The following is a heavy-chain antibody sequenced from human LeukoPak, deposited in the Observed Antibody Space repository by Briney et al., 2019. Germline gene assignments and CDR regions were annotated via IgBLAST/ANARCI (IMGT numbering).Heavy chain of an antibody. V-gene: IGHV3-30*02. CDR2: IRYDGSNK. J-gene: IGHJ4*02. Sequence: GGSLRLSCAASGFTFSSYGMHWVRQAPGKGLEWVAFIRYDGSNKYYADSVKGRLTISRDNSKNTLYLQMNSLRAEDTAVYYCAKDEGYSSGWYPDYWGQGTLVTVSS. CDR3: AKDEGYSSGWYPDY. D-gene: IGHD6-19*01. CDR1: GFTFSSYG.